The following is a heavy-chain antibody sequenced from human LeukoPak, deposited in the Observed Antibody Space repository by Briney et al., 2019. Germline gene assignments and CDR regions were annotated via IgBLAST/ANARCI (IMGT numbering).Heavy chain of an antibody. D-gene: IGHD6-19*01. CDR1: GGSISTYY. Sequence: SEPLSLTCTVSGGSISTYYWSWIRQSTGNGLEWIGRIHTTGSTDYNPSLRSRVTMSVDTSKNQFSLKVSSVTAADTGIYYCARAPEFSSGWLLDCWGQGSLVTVSS. CDR2: IHTTGST. J-gene: IGHJ4*02. CDR3: ARAPEFSSGWLLDC. V-gene: IGHV4-4*07.